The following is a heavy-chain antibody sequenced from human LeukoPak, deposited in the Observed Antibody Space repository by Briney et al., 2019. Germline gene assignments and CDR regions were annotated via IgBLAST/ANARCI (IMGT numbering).Heavy chain of an antibody. CDR3: AKDYEQQLVHDAFDT. J-gene: IGHJ3*02. D-gene: IGHD6-13*01. V-gene: IGHV3-30*18. CDR1: GFTFSSYG. CDR2: ISYDGSNK. Sequence: GGSLRLSCAASGFTFSSYGMHWVRQAPGKGLEWVAVISYDGSNKYYADSVKGRFTISRDNSKNTLYLQMNSLRAEDTAVYYCAKDYEQQLVHDAFDTWGQGTMVTVSS.